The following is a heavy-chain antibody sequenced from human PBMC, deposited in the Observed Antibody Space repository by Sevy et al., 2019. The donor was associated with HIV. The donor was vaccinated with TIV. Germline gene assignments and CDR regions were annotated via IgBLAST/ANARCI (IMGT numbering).Heavy chain of an antibody. CDR2: INHSGST. CDR1: GGSFSGYY. D-gene: IGHD3-22*01. J-gene: IGHJ3*02. Sequence: SETLSLTCAVYGGSFSGYYWSWIRQPPGKGLEWIGEINHSGSTNYNPSLKSRVTISVDTSKNQFSLKLSSVTAADTAVYYSARPPYYGSTPEAFDIWGQGTMVTVSS. V-gene: IGHV4-34*01. CDR3: ARPPYYGSTPEAFDI.